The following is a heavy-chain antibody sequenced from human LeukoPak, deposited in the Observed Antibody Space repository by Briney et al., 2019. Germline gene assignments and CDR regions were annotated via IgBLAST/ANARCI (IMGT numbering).Heavy chain of an antibody. CDR3: ARQETSDVWDHYYGMDV. CDR1: GGSITSRDC. D-gene: IGHD1-26*01. Sequence: SETLSLTCGVSGGSITSRDCWSWVRQPPGKGLEWIGDICLDGRIHYTPSLKSRISISIDRSKDQFSLKLSSVTATDTAVYYCARQETSDVWDHYYGMDVWGQGTAVTVSS. CDR2: ICLDGRI. V-gene: IGHV4-4*02. J-gene: IGHJ6*02.